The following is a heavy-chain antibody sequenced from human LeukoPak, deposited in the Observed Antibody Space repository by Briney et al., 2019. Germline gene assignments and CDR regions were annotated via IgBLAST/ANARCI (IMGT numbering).Heavy chain of an antibody. CDR3: ARVGGTNYYYYGMDV. V-gene: IGHV4-59*01. Sequence: TSETLSLTCTVSGGSISSYYWSWIRRPPGKGLEWIGYIYDSGSTNYNPSLKSRVTISVDTSKNRFSLKLSSVTAADTAVYYCARVGGTNYYYYGMDVWGQGTTVTVSS. D-gene: IGHD1-1*01. J-gene: IGHJ6*02. CDR2: IYDSGST. CDR1: GGSISSYY.